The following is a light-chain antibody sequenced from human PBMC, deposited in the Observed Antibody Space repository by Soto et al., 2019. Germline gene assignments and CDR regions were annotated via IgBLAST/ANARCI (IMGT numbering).Light chain of an antibody. Sequence: DIQMTQSPSYLSASVGDRVTITCQASHDIRNYLNWYQQKPGQAPQLLIHDASRLQTGVPSRFSGSGSGTDFIFTISSLQPDDIATYHCQQYDNLPLTFGGGTKVEI. J-gene: IGKJ4*01. CDR1: HDIRNY. V-gene: IGKV1-33*01. CDR2: DAS. CDR3: QQYDNLPLT.